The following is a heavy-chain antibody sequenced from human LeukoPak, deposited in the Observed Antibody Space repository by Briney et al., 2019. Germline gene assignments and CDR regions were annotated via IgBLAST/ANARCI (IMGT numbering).Heavy chain of an antibody. J-gene: IGHJ4*02. Sequence: GASVKVSCKASGYTFTSYYMHWVRQAPGQGLEWMGIINPSGGSTSYAQKFQGRVTMTRDTSTSTVYMELSSLRSADTAVYYCARVGFRSTMVRGVMGYFDYWGQGTLVTVSS. D-gene: IGHD3-10*01. CDR2: INPSGGST. V-gene: IGHV1-46*01. CDR1: GYTFTSYY. CDR3: ARVGFRSTMVRGVMGYFDY.